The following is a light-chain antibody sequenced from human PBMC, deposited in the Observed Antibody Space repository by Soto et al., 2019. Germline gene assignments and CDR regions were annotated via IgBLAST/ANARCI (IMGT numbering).Light chain of an antibody. Sequence: DLQMTQSPSTLSASVGDSVTITCRASQTISSWVAWYQQKPGQAPKLLIYKSSSLESGVPSRFSGSGSGTEFTLTISGLQAEDFASYYYEEYNTCFALSVGGGTRVDVK. V-gene: IGKV1-5*03. CDR3: EEYNTCFALS. J-gene: IGKJ4*01. CDR1: QTISSW. CDR2: KSS.